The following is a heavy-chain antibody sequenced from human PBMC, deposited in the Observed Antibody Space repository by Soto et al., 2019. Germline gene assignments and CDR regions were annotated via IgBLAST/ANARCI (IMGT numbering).Heavy chain of an antibody. CDR3: AGELRRYSGSPDH. CDR2: INPKSGAT. V-gene: IGHV1-2*04. J-gene: IGHJ4*02. D-gene: IGHD1-26*01. Sequence: ASVKVSCKTSGYTFSDYYVYWVRQAPGQGLEWMAWINPKSGATNYAPKFQGWVTMTRDTSISTAYMEMRRLRSDDTAVYYCAGELRRYSGSPDHRGQRTLVIVSS. CDR1: GYTFSDYY.